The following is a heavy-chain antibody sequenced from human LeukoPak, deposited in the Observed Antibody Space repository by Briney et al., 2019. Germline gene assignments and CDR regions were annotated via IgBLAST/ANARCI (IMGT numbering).Heavy chain of an antibody. CDR3: ARERYDSSGYYTVPLDY. CDR2: IIPIFGTA. V-gene: IGHV1-69*13. Sequence: ASVKVSCKASGGTFSSYAISWVRQAPGQGLEWMGGIIPIFGTANYAQKFQGRVTITADESTSTAYMELSSLRSEDTAVYYCARERYDSSGYYTVPLDYWGQGTLVTVSS. CDR1: GGTFSSYA. J-gene: IGHJ4*02. D-gene: IGHD3-22*01.